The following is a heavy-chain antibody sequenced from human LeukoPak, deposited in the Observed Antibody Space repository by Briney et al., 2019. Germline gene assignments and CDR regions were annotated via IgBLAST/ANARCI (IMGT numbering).Heavy chain of an antibody. D-gene: IGHD2-2*01. CDR3: ARDIVVVPAAMVESDY. CDR1: GYTFTDYY. Sequence: ASVKVSCKASGYTFTDYYIHWVRQAPGQGLEWMGWINPNSGGTNYAQKFQGRVTMTRDTSISTAYMELSRLRSDDTAVYYCARDIVVVPAAMVESDYWGQGTLVTVSS. CDR2: INPNSGGT. V-gene: IGHV1-2*02. J-gene: IGHJ4*02.